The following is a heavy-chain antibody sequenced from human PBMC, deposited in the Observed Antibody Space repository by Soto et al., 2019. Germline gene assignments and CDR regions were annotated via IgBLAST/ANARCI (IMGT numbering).Heavy chain of an antibody. J-gene: IGHJ4*02. D-gene: IGHD4-4*01. CDR1: GFTFSTYA. CDR2: ISYTGANQ. V-gene: IGHV3-30-3*01. CDR3: ARESFLYSRGAYYDH. Sequence: QVRLVESGGGAVQPGDSLRLSCDASGFTFSTYALHWVRQAPGKGLEWVAFISYTGANQYYADSVKGRFTVSRDNSKNIASLQMTSLKPEDSAVYYCARESFLYSRGAYYDHWGQGTLVTFSS.